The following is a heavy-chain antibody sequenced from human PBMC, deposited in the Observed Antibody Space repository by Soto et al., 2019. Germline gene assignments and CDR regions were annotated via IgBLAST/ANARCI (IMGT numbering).Heavy chain of an antibody. CDR3: ATRGDVRPEVGFDP. Sequence: SETLSLTCAVSGGSIISPGHYWGWIRQPPGKGLEWIGTIYYSGSTYYNPSLRSRVTISVDTSKNYFFLKLSSVTAADTAVYYCATRGDVRPEVGFDPWGQGTLVTVSS. D-gene: IGHD3-16*01. CDR2: IYYSGST. V-gene: IGHV4-39*02. J-gene: IGHJ5*02. CDR1: GGSIISPGHY.